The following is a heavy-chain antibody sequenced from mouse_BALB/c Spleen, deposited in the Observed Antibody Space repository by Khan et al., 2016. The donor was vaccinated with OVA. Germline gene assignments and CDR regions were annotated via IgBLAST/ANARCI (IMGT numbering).Heavy chain of an antibody. Sequence: QVQLQQSGAELAKPGASVKMSCKASGYTFTTYWMHWVKQRPGQGLEWIGYINPTSGYTDYTEKFKDRATLSADKSSSTAYMQLSSLTSEDSAVFYCTSDRIDYWGQGTTLTVSS. CDR3: TSDRIDY. CDR2: INPTSGYT. V-gene: IGHV1-7*01. J-gene: IGHJ2*01. CDR1: GYTFTTYW.